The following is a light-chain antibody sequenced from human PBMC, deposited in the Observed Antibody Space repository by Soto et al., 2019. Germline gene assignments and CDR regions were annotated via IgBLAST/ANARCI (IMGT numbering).Light chain of an antibody. V-gene: IGLV2-23*01. CDR2: EGR. CDR3: YSYAGSSTYV. J-gene: IGLJ1*01. CDR1: SSDVGSYKL. Sequence: SALTQPASVSGSPGQSITISCTGTSSDVGSYKLVSWYQQHPGKAPKLMIYEGRERPSGVSNRFSGSKSGNTASLTISGLQAEDEADYYCYSYAGSSTYVFGTGTKVTVL.